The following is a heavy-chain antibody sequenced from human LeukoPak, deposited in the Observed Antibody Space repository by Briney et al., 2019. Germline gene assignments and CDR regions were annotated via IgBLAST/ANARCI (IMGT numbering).Heavy chain of an antibody. D-gene: IGHD3-22*01. V-gene: IGHV3-48*01. CDR3: ARDGDDTSGYFSPFDY. J-gene: IGHJ4*02. Sequence: GGSLRLSCAASGFTFSSYSMNWVRQAPGKGLEWVSYISSSSSTIYYADSVKGRFTISRDNSKNTLYLQMNSLRVEDTAVYYCARDGDDTSGYFSPFDYWGQGTLVTVSS. CDR1: GFTFSSYS. CDR2: ISSSSSTI.